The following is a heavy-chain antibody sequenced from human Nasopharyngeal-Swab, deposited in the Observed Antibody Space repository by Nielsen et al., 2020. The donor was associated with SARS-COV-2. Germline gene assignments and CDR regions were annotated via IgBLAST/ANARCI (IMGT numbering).Heavy chain of an antibody. Sequence: WVRQAPGQGLEWMGRINPNSGGTNYAQKFQGRVTMTRDTSISIAYMELSRLRSDDTAVYYCARRPTGTEKDYYYGMDVWGQGTTVTVSS. J-gene: IGHJ6*02. D-gene: IGHD1-1*01. V-gene: IGHV1-2*06. CDR3: ARRPTGTEKDYYYGMDV. CDR2: INPNSGGT.